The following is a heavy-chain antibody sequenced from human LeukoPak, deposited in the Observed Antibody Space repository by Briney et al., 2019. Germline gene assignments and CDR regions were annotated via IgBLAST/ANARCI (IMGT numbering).Heavy chain of an antibody. J-gene: IGHJ4*02. V-gene: IGHV1-2*02. CDR2: INPNSGGT. CDR3: AKGVEMATVPLFFDY. Sequence: ASVKVSCKASGYTFTGYYMHWVRQAPGQGLEWMGWINPNSGGTNYAQKFQGRVTMTRDTSISTAYMELSRLRADDTAVYYCAKGVEMATVPLFFDYWGQGTLVTVSS. D-gene: IGHD5-24*01. CDR1: GYTFTGYY.